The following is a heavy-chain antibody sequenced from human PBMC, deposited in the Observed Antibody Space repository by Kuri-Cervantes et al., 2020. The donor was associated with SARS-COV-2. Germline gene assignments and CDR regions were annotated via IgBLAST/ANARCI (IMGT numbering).Heavy chain of an antibody. CDR3: ARDPNANHNNWFDP. D-gene: IGHD4/OR15-4a*01. CDR2: IYYSGST. CDR1: GYSISSGYY. Sequence: SETLSLTCAVSGYSISSGYYWSWIRQPPGKGLEWIGYIYYSGSTYYNPSLKSRVTISVDTSKNQFSLKLSSVTAADTAVYYCARDPNANHNNWFDPWGQGTLVTVSS. J-gene: IGHJ5*02. V-gene: IGHV4-38-2*02.